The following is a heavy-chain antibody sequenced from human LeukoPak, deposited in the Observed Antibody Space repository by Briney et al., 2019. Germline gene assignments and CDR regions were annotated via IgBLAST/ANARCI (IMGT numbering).Heavy chain of an antibody. Sequence: QPGGSLRLSCAASGFTFSSYAMHWVRQAPGKGLEWVAVISYDGSNKYYADSVKGRFTISRDNSKNTLYLQMNSLRAEDTAVYYCAKDQGDGAFDIWGQGTVVTVSS. CDR3: AKDQGDGAFDI. V-gene: IGHV3-30-3*02. CDR2: ISYDGSNK. CDR1: GFTFSSYA. J-gene: IGHJ3*02.